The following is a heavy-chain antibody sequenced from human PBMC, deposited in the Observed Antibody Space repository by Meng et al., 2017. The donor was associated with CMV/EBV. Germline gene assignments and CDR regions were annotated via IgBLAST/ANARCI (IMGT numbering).Heavy chain of an antibody. J-gene: IGHJ4*02. CDR1: GGTFSSYT. V-gene: IGHV1-69*02. D-gene: IGHD2-8*02. Sequence: SVKVSCKASGGTFSSYTISWVRQAPGQGLEWMGRIIPILGIANYAQKFQGRVTITADKSTSTAYMELSSLRSEDTAVYYYAAGAGGVFSGYFDYWGQGTLVTVSS. CDR3: AAGAGGVFSGYFDY. CDR2: IIPILGIA.